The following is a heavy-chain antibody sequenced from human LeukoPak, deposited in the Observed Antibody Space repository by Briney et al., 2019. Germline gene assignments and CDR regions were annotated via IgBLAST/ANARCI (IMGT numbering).Heavy chain of an antibody. Sequence: SETLSLTCTVSGGSISSYYWSWIRQPPGKGLEWIGYIYYSGSTNYNPSLKSRVTISVDTSKNQFSLKLSSVTAADTAVYYCARDIYGDYGGGFDDWGQGTPVTVSS. V-gene: IGHV4-59*01. CDR1: GGSISSYY. J-gene: IGHJ4*02. CDR3: ARDIYGDYGGGFDD. D-gene: IGHD4-17*01. CDR2: IYYSGST.